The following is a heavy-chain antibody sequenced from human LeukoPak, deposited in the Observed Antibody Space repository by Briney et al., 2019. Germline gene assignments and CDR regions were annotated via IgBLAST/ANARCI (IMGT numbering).Heavy chain of an antibody. V-gene: IGHV1-2*06. CDR2: INPNSGGT. D-gene: IGHD6-6*01. Sequence: ASVKVSCKASGYTFTGYYMHWVRQAPGQGLEWMGRINPNSGGTNYAQKFQGRVTMTMDTSISTAYMGRGGLRSDAPAVYYCARDLYSSSWESYWGRGPLVTVSS. CDR1: GYTFTGYY. J-gene: IGHJ4*02. CDR3: ARDLYSSSWESY.